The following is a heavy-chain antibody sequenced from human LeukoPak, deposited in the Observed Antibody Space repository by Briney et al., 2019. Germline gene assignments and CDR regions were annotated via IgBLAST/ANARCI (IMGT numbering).Heavy chain of an antibody. D-gene: IGHD6-13*01. V-gene: IGHV4-59*01. Sequence: GSLRLSCAASGFTFSSYVIHWVRQLPGKGLECIGSVYYSGGTNYNPSLKSRVAISADTSKNQFSLKLSSVTAADTAVYYCAREVLAAAGTYDYWGQGNLVTASS. CDR1: GFTFSSYV. J-gene: IGHJ4*02. CDR3: AREVLAAAGTYDY. CDR2: VYYSGGT.